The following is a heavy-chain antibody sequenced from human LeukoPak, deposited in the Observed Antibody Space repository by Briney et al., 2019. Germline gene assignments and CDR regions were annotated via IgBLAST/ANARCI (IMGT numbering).Heavy chain of an antibody. CDR3: ARDYVHYYYMDV. D-gene: IGHD3-16*01. V-gene: IGHV1-18*01. CDR1: GYTFTSYG. CDR2: ISGYNGNT. Sequence: APVKVSCKASGYTFTSYGISWVRQAPGQGLEWMGWISGYNGNTNYAQKLQGRVTMTTDTSTSTAYMELRSLRSDDTAVYYCARDYVHYYYMDVWGKGTTVTVSS. J-gene: IGHJ6*03.